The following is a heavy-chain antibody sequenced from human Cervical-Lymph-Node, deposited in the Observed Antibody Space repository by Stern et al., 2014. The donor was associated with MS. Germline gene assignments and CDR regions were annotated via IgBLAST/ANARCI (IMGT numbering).Heavy chain of an antibody. CDR1: GGSISGSDYY. D-gene: IGHD2-15*01. J-gene: IGHJ4*02. V-gene: IGHV4-31*03. Sequence: QVQLMQSGPGLVKPSQTLSLTCTVSGGSISGSDYYWTWIRQHPEKGLEWFGYIYYTGRTYYNPSLKSRITISIDTSKRQFSLKLSSVTAADTAVYYCATGYSNNKFDYWGQGTLVTVSS. CDR2: IYYTGRT. CDR3: ATGYSNNKFDY.